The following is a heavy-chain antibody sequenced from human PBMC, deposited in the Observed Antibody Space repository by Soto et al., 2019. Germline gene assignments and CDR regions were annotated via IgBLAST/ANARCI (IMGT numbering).Heavy chain of an antibody. Sequence: QVQLQESGPGLVKPSQTLSLTCTVSCGSMSRGDSYWSWILHPPGKGLEWIGYIYYSGSTYYDPSLNSRVNITVDSADTEFSLELRSVTAAAPAVYYCESQIVKRDAFDIWDHGTMVAVSS. CDR1: CGSMSRGDSY. J-gene: IGHJ3*02. CDR2: IYYSGST. D-gene: IGHD2-21*01. V-gene: IGHV4-30-4*01. CDR3: ESQIVKRDAFDI.